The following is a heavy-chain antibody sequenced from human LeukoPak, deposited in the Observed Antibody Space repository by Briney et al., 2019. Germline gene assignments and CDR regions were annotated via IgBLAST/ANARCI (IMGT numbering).Heavy chain of an antibody. J-gene: IGHJ3*02. D-gene: IGHD3-22*01. V-gene: IGHV1-69*04. Sequence: ASVKVSCKASGYSFTTYGITRVRQAPGQGLEWMGRIIPELGVSNFAHKLKGRVTITADTSTNTVHLELSRLESGDTAVYYCSREGVYVPDGSGYHRDAFDIWGQGTLVIVSS. CDR3: SREGVYVPDGSGYHRDAFDI. CDR2: IIPELGVS. CDR1: GYSFTTYG.